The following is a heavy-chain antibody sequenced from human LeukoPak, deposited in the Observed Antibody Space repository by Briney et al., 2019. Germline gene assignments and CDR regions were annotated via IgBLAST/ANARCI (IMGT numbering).Heavy chain of an antibody. CDR1: GFTFSTYA. CDR3: AIDPNWGTHS. CDR2: ISGSDRST. D-gene: IGHD7-27*01. V-gene: IGHV3-23*01. Sequence: GGSLRLSCAASGFTFSTYAMSWVRQAPGKGLEWVSGISGSDRSTYYADSVKGRFTISRDNSKNALYLQMSSLRVEETAVYYCAIDPNWGTHSWGQGVLVTVSS. J-gene: IGHJ4*02.